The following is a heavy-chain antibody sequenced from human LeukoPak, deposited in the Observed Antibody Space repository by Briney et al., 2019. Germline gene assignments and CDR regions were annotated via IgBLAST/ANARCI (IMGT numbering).Heavy chain of an antibody. J-gene: IGHJ4*02. CDR1: GGSFSGYY. Sequence: SETLSLTCAVYGGSFSGYYWSWIRQPPGKGLEWIGEINHSGSTNYNPSLKSRVTISVDTSKNQFSLKLSSVTAADTAVYYCARVRSSGWGKNFDFWGQGTLVTASS. V-gene: IGHV4-34*01. D-gene: IGHD6-19*01. CDR3: ARVRSSGWGKNFDF. CDR2: INHSGST.